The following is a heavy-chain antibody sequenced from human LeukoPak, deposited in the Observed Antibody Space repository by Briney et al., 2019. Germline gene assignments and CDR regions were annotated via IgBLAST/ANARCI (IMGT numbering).Heavy chain of an antibody. J-gene: IGHJ4*02. Sequence: PGGSLRLSCAASGFTFSSYAMHWVRQAPGKGLEWVSIISSGSSAIFSADALKGRFTISRDDAKNLLYLDMNSLRAEDTAVYYCARGHTAVTRHFDFWGQGTLVTVSS. CDR3: ARGHTAVTRHFDF. V-gene: IGHV3-21*01. D-gene: IGHD4-17*01. CDR1: GFTFSSYA. CDR2: ISSGSSAI.